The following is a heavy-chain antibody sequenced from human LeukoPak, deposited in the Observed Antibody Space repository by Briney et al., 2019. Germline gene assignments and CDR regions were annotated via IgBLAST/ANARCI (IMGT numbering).Heavy chain of an antibody. V-gene: IGHV1-18*04. D-gene: IGHD1-26*01. CDR1: DYTFTNYD. J-gene: IGHJ4*02. CDR3: ARARRSVGSIPADFDF. Sequence: SLKVSCKASDYTFTNYDFTWVRQAPGQGLEWVGGMSGYNPNNANTKYAQNFQGRVTITTETSTTTTYMELRSLRSDDTAVYYCARARRSVGSIPADFDFWGQGTRVTVSS. CDR2: MSGYNPNNANT.